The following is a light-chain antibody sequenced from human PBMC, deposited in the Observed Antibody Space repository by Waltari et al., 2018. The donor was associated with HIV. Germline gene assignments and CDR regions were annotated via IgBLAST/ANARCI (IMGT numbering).Light chain of an antibody. CDR2: YVS. CDR3: CSYVSEIVPCV. CDR1: SSDVGAYNL. J-gene: IGLJ3*02. Sequence: QTALTQPASVSGSPGQSITISCTGTSSDVGAYNLVSWYQQHPGKAPRLIIYYVSERPAGGSNRCTGSKSGNTASLTISGLQAEDEADYYCCSYVSEIVPCVFGGGTKLTVL. V-gene: IGLV2-23*02.